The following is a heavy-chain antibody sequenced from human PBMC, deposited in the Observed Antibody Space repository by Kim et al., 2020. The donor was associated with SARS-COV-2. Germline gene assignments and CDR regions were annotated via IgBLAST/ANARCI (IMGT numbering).Heavy chain of an antibody. D-gene: IGHD5-18*01. Sequence: SETLSLTCTVSGGSISSSSYYWGWIRQPPGKGLEWIGSIYYSGSTYYNPSLKSRVTISVDTSKNQFSLKLSSVTAADTAVYYCARHFPAMVTGWDYWGQGTLVTVSS. CDR1: GGSISSSSYY. CDR3: ARHFPAMVTGWDY. CDR2: IYYSGST. V-gene: IGHV4-39*01. J-gene: IGHJ4*02.